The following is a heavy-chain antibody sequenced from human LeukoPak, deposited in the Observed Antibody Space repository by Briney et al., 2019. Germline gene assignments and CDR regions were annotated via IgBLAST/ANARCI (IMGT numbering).Heavy chain of an antibody. CDR2: IYYSGST. J-gene: IGHJ2*01. CDR1: GGSISSYY. Sequence: SETLSLTCTVSGGSISSYYWSWVRQPPGKGLEWIGYIYYSGSTNYNPSLKSRVTISVDTSKNQFSLKLSSVTAADTAVYYCARAFHTYCSSTSCYEVWYFDLWGRGTLVTVSS. CDR3: ARAFHTYCSSTSCYEVWYFDL. V-gene: IGHV4-59*01. D-gene: IGHD2-2*01.